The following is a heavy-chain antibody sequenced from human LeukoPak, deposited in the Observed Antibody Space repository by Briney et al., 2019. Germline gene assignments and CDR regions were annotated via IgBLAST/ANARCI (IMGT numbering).Heavy chain of an antibody. J-gene: IGHJ5*02. V-gene: IGHV4-4*07. Sequence: PSETLSLTCTVSGGSISIHYWSWIRQPAGKGLEWVGRIYASGSTDYNPSLKSRVTMSIDTSKNQFSLKLNSVTAADTAVYYCARSLYAFDPWGQGTLVTVSS. CDR2: IYASGST. CDR3: ARSLYAFDP. CDR1: GGSISIHY. D-gene: IGHD2/OR15-2a*01.